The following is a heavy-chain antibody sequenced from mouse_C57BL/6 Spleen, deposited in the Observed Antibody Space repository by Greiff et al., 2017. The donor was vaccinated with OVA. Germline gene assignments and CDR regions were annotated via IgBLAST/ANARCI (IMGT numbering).Heavy chain of an antibody. CDR3: ARGGTTVVADWYFDV. V-gene: IGHV1-53*01. CDR2: INPSNGGT. Sequence: VQLQQPGTELVKPRASVKLSCKASGYTFTSYWMHWVKQRPGQGLEWIGNINPSNGGTNYNEKFKSKATLTVDKSSSTAYMQLSSLTSEDSAVYYCARGGTTVVADWYFDVWGTGTTVTVSS. CDR1: GYTFTSYW. J-gene: IGHJ1*03. D-gene: IGHD1-1*01.